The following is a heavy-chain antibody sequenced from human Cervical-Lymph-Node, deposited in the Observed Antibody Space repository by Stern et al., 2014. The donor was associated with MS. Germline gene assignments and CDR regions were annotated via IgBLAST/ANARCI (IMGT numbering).Heavy chain of an antibody. Sequence: VQLVESGPGLVKPSETLSLTCAVSGGSISSRYWGWIRQPPGKGLEWIGLISHSGDTKYNPALKSRATTSLDTSNNHFPLKATPGTAADTAVYYCARLSTAVDFWGQGTLVTVSS. CDR3: ARLSTAVDF. CDR2: ISHSGDT. V-gene: IGHV4-59*08. CDR1: GGSISSRY. J-gene: IGHJ4*02.